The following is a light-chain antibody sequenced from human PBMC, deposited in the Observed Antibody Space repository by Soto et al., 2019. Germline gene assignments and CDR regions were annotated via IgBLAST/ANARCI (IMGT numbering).Light chain of an antibody. V-gene: IGLV1-40*01. Sequence: SVLTQPPSVYRAPGEGVTINKTGSSSNIGAGYDVHWYQQLPGTAPKLLIYGNSNRPSGVPDRFSGSKSGTSASLAITGLQAEDEADYYCQSYDSSLTLYVFGTGTKVTVL. CDR3: QSYDSSLTLYV. CDR1: SSNIGAGYD. J-gene: IGLJ1*01. CDR2: GNS.